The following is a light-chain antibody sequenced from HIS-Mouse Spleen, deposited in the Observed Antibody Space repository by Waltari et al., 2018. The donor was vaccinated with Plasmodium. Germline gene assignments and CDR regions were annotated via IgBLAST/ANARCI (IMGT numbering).Light chain of an antibody. CDR1: SSDVGGYNY. CDR3: GSYAGSYTLV. V-gene: IGLV2-11*01. J-gene: IGLJ2*01. CDR2: DFS. Sequence: QSALTQPRSVSGSPGQSVTISCTGTSSDVGGYNYVSWYQQHPGKAPKLMVFDFSKGRGGVPDRCSGSKSGKTASLTISGLQDEDEADYYCGSYAGSYTLVFGGGTKLTVL.